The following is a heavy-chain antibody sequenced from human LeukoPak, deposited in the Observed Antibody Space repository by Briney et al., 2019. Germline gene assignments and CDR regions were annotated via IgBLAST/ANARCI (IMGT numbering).Heavy chain of an antibody. J-gene: IGHJ3*02. CDR2: ISSSSRYI. CDR3: ARDREQDYYDSSGYAFDI. CDR1: GFTFSSYS. V-gene: IGHV3-21*01. D-gene: IGHD3-22*01. Sequence: PGGSLRLSCAALGFTFSSYSMNWVRRAPGKGLEWGSSISSSSRYIYYADSVKGRFTISRDNAKNSLYLQMNSLRAEDTAVYYCARDREQDYYDSSGYAFDIWGQGTMVTVSS.